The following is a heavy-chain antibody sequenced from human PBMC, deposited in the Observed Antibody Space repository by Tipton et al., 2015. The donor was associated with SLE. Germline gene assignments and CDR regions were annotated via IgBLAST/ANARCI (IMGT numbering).Heavy chain of an antibody. CDR3: ARCCSGGSCFFCNWFDP. Sequence: LRLSCTVSGGSISSHYWSWIRQPPGKVLEWIGYIYYSGRTNYNPSLKSRVTISVDTSKNQFSLKLSSVTAADTAVYYCARCCSGGSCFFCNWFDPWGQGTLVTVSS. CDR2: IYYSGRT. J-gene: IGHJ5*02. CDR1: GGSISSHY. D-gene: IGHD2-15*01. V-gene: IGHV4-59*11.